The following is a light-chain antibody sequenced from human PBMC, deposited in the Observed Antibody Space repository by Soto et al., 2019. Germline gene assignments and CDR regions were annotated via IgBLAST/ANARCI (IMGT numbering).Light chain of an antibody. Sequence: DIQMTQSPSSLSAPVGDRVTITCRASQSISRYFNWYQQKPGKAPKLLIYAASSLQRGVPSRFSGSGSGTDFTLTISSLQPEDFTTYYCQQNYNTLITFGQGTRLEIK. CDR3: QQNYNTLIT. J-gene: IGKJ5*01. CDR2: AAS. V-gene: IGKV1-39*01. CDR1: QSISRY.